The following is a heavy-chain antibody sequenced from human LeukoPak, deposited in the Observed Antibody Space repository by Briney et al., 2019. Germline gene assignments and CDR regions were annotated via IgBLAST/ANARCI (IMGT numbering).Heavy chain of an antibody. D-gene: IGHD6-19*01. Sequence: SETLSLTCTVSGGSISSNYWSWIRQPPGKGLEWIGYIYYSASTNYNPSLKSRVTISVDTSKNQFSLKLSSVTAADTAVYYCARSLYSSGWYFDYWGQGTLVTVSS. CDR1: GGSISSNY. CDR2: IYYSAST. V-gene: IGHV4-59*08. J-gene: IGHJ4*02. CDR3: ARSLYSSGWYFDY.